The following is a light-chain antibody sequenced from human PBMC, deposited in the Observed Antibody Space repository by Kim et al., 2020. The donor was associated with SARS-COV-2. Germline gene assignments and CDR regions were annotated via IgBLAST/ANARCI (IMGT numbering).Light chain of an antibody. CDR1: QSISSW. CDR2: KAS. CDR3: QQYNSYSPVYT. Sequence: DIQMTQSPSTLSASVGDRVTSTCRASQSISSWLAWYQQKPGKAPNLLIYKASSLESGVPSRFSGSGSGTEFTLTISSLQPDDFATYYCQQYNSYSPVYTFGQGTKLEI. V-gene: IGKV1-5*03. J-gene: IGKJ2*01.